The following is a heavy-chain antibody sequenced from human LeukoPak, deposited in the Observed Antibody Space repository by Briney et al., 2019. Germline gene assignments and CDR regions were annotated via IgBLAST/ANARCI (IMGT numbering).Heavy chain of an antibody. D-gene: IGHD5-12*01. V-gene: IGHV1-2*02. CDR3: AREGRDFGPHILAGFDC. J-gene: IGHJ4*02. Sequence: ASVKVSCKTSGYTFTDYYMHWVRQAPGQGLEWMGWINPNSGATNYVQEFQGRVTMTRDTSVTTAYMELSGLRSDDTAVYYCAREGRDFGPHILAGFDCWGQGTLVTVSS. CDR2: INPNSGAT. CDR1: GYTFTDYY.